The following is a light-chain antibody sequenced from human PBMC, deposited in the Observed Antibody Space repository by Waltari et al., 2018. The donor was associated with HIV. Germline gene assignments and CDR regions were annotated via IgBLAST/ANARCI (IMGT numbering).Light chain of an antibody. V-gene: IGKV1-39*01. CDR3: QQSYHTPT. Sequence: DIQMTQSPSSLSASVGERVTITCRASQSISNYLNWYQQKPGKVPKVLIYAASSLQSGVPSRFSGSGSGTDFTLTISSLQPEDFATYYCQQSYHTPTFGGGTKVDIK. CDR2: AAS. J-gene: IGKJ4*01. CDR1: QSISNY.